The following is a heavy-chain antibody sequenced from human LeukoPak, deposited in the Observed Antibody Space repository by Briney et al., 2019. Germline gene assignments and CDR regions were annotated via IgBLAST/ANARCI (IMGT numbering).Heavy chain of an antibody. D-gene: IGHD3-10*01. Sequence: ASVKVSCKASGYTFTDYYMHWVRQAPGQGLQWMGWINPISGVTNSAQNFQGRISMTRDTSISTAYMELSRLGSDDTAVYYCTRDGVFDIWGQGTMVTVSS. V-gene: IGHV1-2*02. J-gene: IGHJ3*02. CDR2: INPISGVT. CDR3: TRDGVFDI. CDR1: GYTFTDYY.